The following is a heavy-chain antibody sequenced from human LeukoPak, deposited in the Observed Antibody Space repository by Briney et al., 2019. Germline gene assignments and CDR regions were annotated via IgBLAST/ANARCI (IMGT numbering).Heavy chain of an antibody. CDR1: GFTFSSYA. CDR2: ISGSGGST. J-gene: IGHJ4*02. V-gene: IGHV3-23*01. D-gene: IGHD1-26*01. CDR3: VTEVSGSFPT. Sequence: GGSLRLSCAASGFTFSSYAMSWVRQAPGKGLEWVSAISGSGGSTYYADSVKGRFTISRDNSKNTLYLQMNSLKNEDTAVYYCVTEVSGSFPTWGQGTLVTVSS.